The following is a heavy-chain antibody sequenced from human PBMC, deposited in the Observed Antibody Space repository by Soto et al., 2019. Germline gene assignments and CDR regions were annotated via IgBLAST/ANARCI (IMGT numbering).Heavy chain of an antibody. CDR1: GYTFTSYD. J-gene: IGHJ6*02. Sequence: ASVKVSCKASGYTFTSYDINWVRQATGQGLEWMGWMNPNSGNTGYAQKFQGRVTMTRNTSISTAYMELSSLRSEDTAVYYCARSGYSYGWAPRAGGYYYGMDVWGQGTTVTVSS. CDR2: MNPNSGNT. CDR3: ARSGYSYGWAPRAGGYYYGMDV. V-gene: IGHV1-8*01. D-gene: IGHD5-18*01.